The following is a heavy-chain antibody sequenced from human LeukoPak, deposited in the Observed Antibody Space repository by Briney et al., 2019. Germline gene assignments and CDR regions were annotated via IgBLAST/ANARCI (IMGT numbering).Heavy chain of an antibody. CDR1: RYTFTSYD. V-gene: IGHV1-8*01. CDR3: ATSTTGYYDSSGFDY. D-gene: IGHD3-22*01. J-gene: IGHJ4*02. CDR2: MNPNSGNT. Sequence: GASVKVSCKASRYTFTSYDINWVRQSTGQGLEWMGWMNPNSGNTGYAQKFQGRVTMTRNTSISTAYMELSSLRSEDTAVYYCATSTTGYYDSSGFDYWGQGTLVTVSS.